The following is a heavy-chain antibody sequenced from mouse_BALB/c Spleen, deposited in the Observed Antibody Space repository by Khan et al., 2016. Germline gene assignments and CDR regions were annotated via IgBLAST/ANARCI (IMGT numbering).Heavy chain of an antibody. CDR2: INTYTGEP. Sequence: QIQLVQSGPELKKPGETVKISCKASGYTFTNYGMNWVKQAPGKGLKWMGWINTYTGEPTYADDFKGRFAFSLDTSASTAYLQINNLKNEDMATYFCARDYGDYWGQGTTLTVSS. V-gene: IGHV9-1*02. CDR1: GYTFTNYG. D-gene: IGHD1-1*02. CDR3: ARDYGDY. J-gene: IGHJ2*01.